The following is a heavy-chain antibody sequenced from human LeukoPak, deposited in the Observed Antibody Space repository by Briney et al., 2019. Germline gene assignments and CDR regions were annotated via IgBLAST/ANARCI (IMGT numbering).Heavy chain of an antibody. CDR1: GFTFSSYE. Sequence: PGGSLRLSCAASGFTFSSYEMNWVRQAPGKGLEWVSYISSSGSTIYYADSVKGRCTISRDNAKNSLYLQMNSLRAEDTAVYSCARVQWLANYYMDVWGKGTTVTVSS. J-gene: IGHJ6*03. D-gene: IGHD6-19*01. CDR2: ISSSGSTI. CDR3: ARVQWLANYYMDV. V-gene: IGHV3-48*03.